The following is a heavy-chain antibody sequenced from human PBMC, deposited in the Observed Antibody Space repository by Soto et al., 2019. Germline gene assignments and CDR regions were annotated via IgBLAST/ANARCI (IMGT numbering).Heavy chain of an antibody. Sequence: ASVKVSCKASGYTFTSYGIHWVRQAPGQRLEWMGWINAANGDTKYSPKFQGRVTITRDTSASTAYMELSSLRSEDTAVYYCVRRDVSATGIDWFDPWGQGTLVTVSS. CDR3: VRRDVSATGIDWFDP. V-gene: IGHV1-3*01. D-gene: IGHD6-13*01. CDR1: GYTFTSYG. J-gene: IGHJ5*02. CDR2: INAANGDT.